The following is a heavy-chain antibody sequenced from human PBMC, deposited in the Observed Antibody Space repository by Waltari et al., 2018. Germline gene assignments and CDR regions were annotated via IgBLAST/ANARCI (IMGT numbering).Heavy chain of an antibody. CDR2: ISSSGSTI. J-gene: IGHJ4*02. CDR1: GFTFSSYE. Sequence: EVQLVESGGGLVQPGGSLRLSCAASGFTFSSYEMNWVRQAPGKGLEWVSYISSSGSTIYYADSVKGRFTISRDNSKNTLYLQMNSLRAEDTAVYYCARDRDEFDYWGQGTLVTVSS. CDR3: ARDRDEFDY. V-gene: IGHV3-48*03.